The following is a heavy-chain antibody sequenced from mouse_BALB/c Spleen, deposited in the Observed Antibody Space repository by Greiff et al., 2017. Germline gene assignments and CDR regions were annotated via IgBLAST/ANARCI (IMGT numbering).Heavy chain of an antibody. D-gene: IGHD2-14*01. J-gene: IGHJ4*01. CDR2: ISYSGST. Sequence: EEQLQESGPGLVKPSQSLSLTCTVTGYSITSDYAWNWIRQFPGNKLEWMGYISYSGSTSYNPSLKSRISITRDTSKNQFFLQLNSVTTEDTATYYCAGYYRYLYAMDYWGQGTSVTVSS. CDR3: AGYYRYLYAMDY. V-gene: IGHV3-2*02. CDR1: GYSITSDYA.